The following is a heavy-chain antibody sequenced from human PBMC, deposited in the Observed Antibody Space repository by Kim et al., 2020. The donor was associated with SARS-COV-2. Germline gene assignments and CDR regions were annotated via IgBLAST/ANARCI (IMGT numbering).Heavy chain of an antibody. V-gene: IGHV3-49*03. J-gene: IGHJ6*02. CDR1: GFTFGDYA. Sequence: GGSLRLSCTASGFTFGDYAMSWFRQAPGKGLEWVGFIRSKAYGGTTEYAASVKGRFTISRDDSKSIAYLQMNSLKTEDTAVYYCTREGWFGDNGMDVWGQGTTVTVSS. D-gene: IGHD3-10*01. CDR2: IRSKAYGGTT. CDR3: TREGWFGDNGMDV.